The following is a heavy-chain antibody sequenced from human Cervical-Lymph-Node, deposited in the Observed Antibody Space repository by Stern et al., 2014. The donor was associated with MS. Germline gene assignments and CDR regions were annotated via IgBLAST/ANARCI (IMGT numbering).Heavy chain of an antibody. Sequence: QVQLVQSGAEVKKPGASVKVSCKASGYTFTRYDIAWVRQAPGQGLEWMGWISVYNGNTKYAQKLQGRVTMTRDTSTNTALMELRSLISDDTAVYYCARWAYNWDFDYWGQGTLVTVSS. CDR2: ISVYNGNT. V-gene: IGHV1-18*01. CDR3: ARWAYNWDFDY. CDR1: GYTFTRYD. J-gene: IGHJ4*02. D-gene: IGHD1-20*01.